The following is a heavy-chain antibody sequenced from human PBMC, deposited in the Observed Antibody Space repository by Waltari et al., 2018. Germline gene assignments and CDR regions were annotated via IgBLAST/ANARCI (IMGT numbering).Heavy chain of an antibody. CDR1: GGSISSGCSC. J-gene: IGHJ6*02. CDR2: IYTRGRT. CDR3: ASSIAAAVDYYYGMDV. D-gene: IGHD6-13*01. V-gene: IGHV4-61*02. Sequence: QVQLQESGPGLVKPSQTLYPTCTVSGGSISSGCSCWSWNRQPDGKGLVWIWRIYTRGRTNYNPSLKSRVTISVDTSKDQFSLKLSSVTAADTAVYYCASSIAAAVDYYYGMDVWGQGTTVTVSS.